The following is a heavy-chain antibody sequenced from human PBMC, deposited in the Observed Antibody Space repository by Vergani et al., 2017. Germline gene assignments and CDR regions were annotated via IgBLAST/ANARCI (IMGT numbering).Heavy chain of an antibody. CDR3: ARGFDY. J-gene: IGHJ4*02. CDR1: GYSFTSYW. Sequence: EVQLVQSGAEVKKPGESLRISCKGSGYSFTSYWISLVRQMPGKGLEWTGRFDPSDSYPNSSPSFQCHVTISADKSISTAYLQWSSLKASDTAMYYCARGFDYWGQGTLVTVSS. CDR2: FDPSDSYP. V-gene: IGHV5-10-1*03.